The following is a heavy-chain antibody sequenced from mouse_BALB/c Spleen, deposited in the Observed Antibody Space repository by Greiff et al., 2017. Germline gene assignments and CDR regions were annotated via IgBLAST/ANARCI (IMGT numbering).Heavy chain of an antibody. CDR2: ISYDGSN. J-gene: IGHJ4*01. Sequence: EVHLVESGPGLVKPSQSLSLTCSVTGYSITSGYYWNWIRQFPGNKLEWMGYISYDGSNNYNPSLKNRISITRDTSKNQFFLKLNSVTTEDTATYYCVRGGFYAMDYWGQGTSVTVSS. CDR1: GYSITSGYY. V-gene: IGHV3-6*02. CDR3: VRGGFYAMDY.